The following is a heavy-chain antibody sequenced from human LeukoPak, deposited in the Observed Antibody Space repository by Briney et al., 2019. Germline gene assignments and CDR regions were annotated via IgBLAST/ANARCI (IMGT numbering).Heavy chain of an antibody. J-gene: IGHJ4*02. CDR2: IYYRGST. CDR1: GGSISSYY. V-gene: IGHV4-59*08. Sequence: KPSETLSLTCTVSGGSISSYYWSWIRQSPGKGLEWIGYIYYRGSTNYNPSLKSRVTISVDTSKNQFSLKLSSVTAADTAVYYCPRTVTSGLPDYWGQGTLVTVSA. D-gene: IGHD4-17*01. CDR3: PRTVTSGLPDY.